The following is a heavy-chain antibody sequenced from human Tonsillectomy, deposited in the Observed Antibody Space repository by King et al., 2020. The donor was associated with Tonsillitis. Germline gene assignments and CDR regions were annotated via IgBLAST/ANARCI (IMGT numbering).Heavy chain of an antibody. CDR2: ISETGTYT. J-gene: IGHJ3*02. D-gene: IGHD2-2*01. V-gene: IGHV3-23*04. Sequence: VQLVESGGGLVQPGGSLRVSCAASGFRFSRYGMSWVRQAPGKGLEWISLISETGTYTNYADSVKGRFTISRDNSKNTLYLQMKSLRVEDTAVYYCAKALRLLRYCSSSSCYGMEAIHIWGQGTMVAVAS. CDR3: AKALRLLRYCSSSSCYGMEAIHI. CDR1: GFRFSRYG.